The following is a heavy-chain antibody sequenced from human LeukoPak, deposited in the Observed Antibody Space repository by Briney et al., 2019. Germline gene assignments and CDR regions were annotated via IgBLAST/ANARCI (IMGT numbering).Heavy chain of an antibody. J-gene: IGHJ6*03. CDR1: GGSFSGYY. CDR3: ARVERINMIVVVKAQYYYYTDV. CDR2: INHSGST. V-gene: IGHV4-34*01. D-gene: IGHD3-22*01. Sequence: SETLSLTCAVYGGSFSGYYWSWIRQPPGKGLEWIGEINHSGSTNYNPSLKSRVTISVDTSKNQFSLKLSSVTAADTPVYYCARVERINMIVVVKAQYYYYTDVWGKGTTVTVSS.